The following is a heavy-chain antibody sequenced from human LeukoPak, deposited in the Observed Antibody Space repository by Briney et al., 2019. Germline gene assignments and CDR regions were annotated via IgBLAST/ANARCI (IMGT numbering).Heavy chain of an antibody. CDR3: ARVVTVPPRLDVFTV. V-gene: IGHV3-33*01. D-gene: IGHD4-17*01. CDR2: IWYDGSNK. Sequence: GRSLRLSCAASGFTFSSYGMHWVRQAPGKGLEWVAVIWYDGSNKYYADSVKGRFTISRDDSKNTRYLQMNSLRAEDTSVYSCARVVTVPPRLDVFTVWSQGTLAT. CDR1: GFTFSSYG. J-gene: IGHJ3*01.